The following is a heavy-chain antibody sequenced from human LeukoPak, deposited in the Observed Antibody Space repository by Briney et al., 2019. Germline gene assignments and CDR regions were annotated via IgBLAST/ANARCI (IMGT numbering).Heavy chain of an antibody. Sequence: PGRSLRLSCAASGFIFSSYAMHWVRQTPGKGLEGVAVISYDGSNKYYADSVKGRFTISRDNSKNTLSLQMNSLRAEDTAVYYCARGPESSGCSHVFDIWGQGTMVTVSS. CDR3: ARGPESSGCSHVFDI. V-gene: IGHV3-30*04. CDR1: GFIFSSYA. J-gene: IGHJ3*02. CDR2: ISYDGSNK. D-gene: IGHD6-19*01.